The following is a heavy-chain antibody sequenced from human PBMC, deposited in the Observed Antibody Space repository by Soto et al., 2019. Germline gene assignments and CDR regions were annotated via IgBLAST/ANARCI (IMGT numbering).Heavy chain of an antibody. V-gene: IGHV4-34*01. D-gene: IGHD2-2*01. CDR1: GGSFSGYY. CDR2: INHSGST. CDR3: ARGHIVVVPAAIVGNYYYYYMDV. Sequence: SETLSLTCAVYGGSFSGYYWSWIRQPPGKGLEWIGEINHSGSTNYNPSLKGRVTISVDTSKNQFSLKLSSVTAADTAVYYCARGHIVVVPAAIVGNYYYYYMDVWGKGTTVT. J-gene: IGHJ6*03.